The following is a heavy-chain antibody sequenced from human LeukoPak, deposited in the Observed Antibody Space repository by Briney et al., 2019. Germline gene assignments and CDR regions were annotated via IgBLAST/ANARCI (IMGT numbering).Heavy chain of an antibody. CDR1: GYTFTDFY. CDR3: ARVASTTRRHDAFDI. D-gene: IGHD1-1*01. CDR2: ITPNSGGT. V-gene: IGHV1-2*02. J-gene: IGHJ3*02. Sequence: GSVKVSCEASGYTFTDFYIHWMRQAPGQGLEWMGWITPNSGGTIYGQKFQGRVTLTRDTSTSTAYMELSRLRSDDTAVYYCARVASTTRRHDAFDIWGQGTMVTISS.